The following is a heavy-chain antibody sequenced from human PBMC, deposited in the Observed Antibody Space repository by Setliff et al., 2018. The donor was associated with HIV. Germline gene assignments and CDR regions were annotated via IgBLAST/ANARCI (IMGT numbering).Heavy chain of an antibody. CDR1: GFTFSNYW. V-gene: IGHV3-7*01. Sequence: GGSLRLSCAASGFTFSNYWMSWVRQVPGKGLEWVANIKQDGSEENYLSSVKGRFTISRDDAKNSLYLQMNSLRAEDTAVYYCAKDSAFDSSGYFDYWGQGTLVTVSS. CDR2: IKQDGSEE. CDR3: AKDSAFDSSGYFDY. J-gene: IGHJ4*02. D-gene: IGHD3-22*01.